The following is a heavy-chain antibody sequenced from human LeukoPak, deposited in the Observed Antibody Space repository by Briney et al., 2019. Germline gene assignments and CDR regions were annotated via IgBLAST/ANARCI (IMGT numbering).Heavy chain of an antibody. CDR2: IWYDGTNK. CDR3: AKGKELLGAFDI. CDR1: GLSFSSYG. V-gene: IGHV3-33*06. Sequence: GRSLRLSCAASGLSFSSYGMHWVRQAPGKGLEWVAVIWYDGTNKYYADSVKGRFTISRDNSKNTLYLQMNSLRAEDTAVYYCAKGKELLGAFDIWGQGTMVTVSS. J-gene: IGHJ3*02. D-gene: IGHD1-26*01.